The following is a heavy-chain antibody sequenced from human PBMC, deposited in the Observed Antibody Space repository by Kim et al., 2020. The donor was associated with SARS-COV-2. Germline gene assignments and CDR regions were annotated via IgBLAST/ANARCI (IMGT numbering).Heavy chain of an antibody. Sequence: SSTSLKTRLTTSKDTSKNQVVLTMTNMDPVDTATYYCARFSVPAENAFDIWGQGTMVTVSS. V-gene: IGHV2-70*01. J-gene: IGHJ3*02. D-gene: IGHD2-2*01. CDR3: ARFSVPAENAFDI.